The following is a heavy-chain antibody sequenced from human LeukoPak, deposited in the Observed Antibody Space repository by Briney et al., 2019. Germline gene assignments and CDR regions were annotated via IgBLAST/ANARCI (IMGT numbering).Heavy chain of an antibody. V-gene: IGHV1-58*01. CDR2: IIIANGNT. Sequence: TSLTVSCKASGFTFARSAVQWVRQARGQRPEWIGWIIIANGNTNYAQKFQERLTITRDMSTSTAYMELSSLRSEDTAVYYCAAEDDFLTGYYDFDYWGQGTVVTVSS. D-gene: IGHD3-9*01. J-gene: IGHJ4*02. CDR1: GFTFARSA. CDR3: AAEDDFLTGYYDFDY.